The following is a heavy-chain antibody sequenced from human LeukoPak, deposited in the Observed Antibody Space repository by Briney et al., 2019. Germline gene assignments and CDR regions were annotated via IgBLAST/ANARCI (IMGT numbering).Heavy chain of an antibody. D-gene: IGHD3-10*01. J-gene: IGHJ6*02. CDR2: ISSSGSTI. Sequence: PGGSLRLSCAASGFTFSDYYVSWIRQAPGKGLEWVSYISSSGSTIYYADSVKGRFTISRDNAKNSLYLQMNSLRAEDTAVYYCARRGVLWFGELFYYGMDVWGQGTTVTVSS. V-gene: IGHV3-11*01. CDR1: GFTFSDYY. CDR3: ARRGVLWFGELFYYGMDV.